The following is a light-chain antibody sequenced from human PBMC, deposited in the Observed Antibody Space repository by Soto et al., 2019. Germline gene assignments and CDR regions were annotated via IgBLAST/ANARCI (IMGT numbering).Light chain of an antibody. J-gene: IGKJ4*01. Sequence: DIQMTQSPSSLSASVGDRVAITCQASQDISNYLNWYQQKPGKAPKLLIYGASNLETGVPSRFSGSGSGTDFSFTISSLQPEDIATYYCHQYDNLPLTFGGGTKVEIK. CDR3: HQYDNLPLT. CDR1: QDISNY. CDR2: GAS. V-gene: IGKV1-33*01.